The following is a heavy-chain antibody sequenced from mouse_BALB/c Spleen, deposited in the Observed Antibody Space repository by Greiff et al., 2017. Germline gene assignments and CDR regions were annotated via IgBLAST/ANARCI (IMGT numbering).Heavy chain of an antibody. Sequence: EVMLVESGGGLVQPGGSRKLSCAASGFTFSSFGMHWVRQAPEKGLEWVAYISSGSSTIYYADTVKGRFTISRDNPKNTLFLQMTSLRSEDTAMYYCARAPNRGYAMDYWGQGTSVTVSS. D-gene: IGHD6-1*01. J-gene: IGHJ4*01. CDR1: GFTFSSFG. CDR2: ISSGSSTI. V-gene: IGHV5-17*02. CDR3: ARAPNRGYAMDY.